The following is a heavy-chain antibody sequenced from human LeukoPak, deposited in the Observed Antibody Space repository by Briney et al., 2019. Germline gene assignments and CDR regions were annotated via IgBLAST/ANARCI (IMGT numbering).Heavy chain of an antibody. V-gene: IGHV1-2*02. D-gene: IGHD3-3*01. CDR3: ARNYDFWSRYYKPFDY. Sequence: GASVTVSFKASGYTFTGYYMHWVRQAPGQGLEWMGLINPNSGGTNYAQKFQGRVTMTRDTYISTAYMELSRLRSDDTAVYYCARNYDFWSRYYKPFDYWRQGTLVTVSS. CDR2: INPNSGGT. CDR1: GYTFTGYY. J-gene: IGHJ4*02.